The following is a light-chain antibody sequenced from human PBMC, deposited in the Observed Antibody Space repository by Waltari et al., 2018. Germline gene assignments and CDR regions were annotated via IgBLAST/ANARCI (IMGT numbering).Light chain of an antibody. CDR2: DVS. CDR1: SSDIGTYNY. V-gene: IGLV2-14*03. J-gene: IGLJ1*01. Sequence: QSALTQPASVSGSPGQSITVSCTGTSSDIGTYNYVSWYQQHPGKAPKLMIYDVSSRPPGVSNRFSGSKSGNTASLTISGLQAEDEADYYCDSKSSSSPHVFGTGTKVTVL. CDR3: DSKSSSSPHV.